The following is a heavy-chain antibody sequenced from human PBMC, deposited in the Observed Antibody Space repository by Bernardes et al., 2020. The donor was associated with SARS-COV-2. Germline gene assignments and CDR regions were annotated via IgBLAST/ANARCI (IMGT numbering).Heavy chain of an antibody. J-gene: IGHJ4*02. D-gene: IGHD2-15*01. V-gene: IGHV3-74*01. CDR2: INSDGSNT. Sequence: GGSLRLSCAASGFTLSSYWMHWVRQAPGKGLMWVARINSDGSNTRYADSVMGRFTISRDNAKNTLFLQMNSLRVEDTAVYYCARGGDCGGGSCYSEYWGQGALVTVSS. CDR3: ARGGDCGGGSCYSEY. CDR1: GFTLSSYW.